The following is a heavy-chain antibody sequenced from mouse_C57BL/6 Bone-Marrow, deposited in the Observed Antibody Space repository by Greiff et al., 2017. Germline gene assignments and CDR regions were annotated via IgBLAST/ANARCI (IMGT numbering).Heavy chain of an antibody. CDR1: GFNIKDDY. D-gene: IGHD1-1*01. CDR2: IDPENGDT. Sequence: VQLKQSGAELVRPGASVKLSCTASGFNIKDDYMHWVKQRPEQGLEWIGWIDPENGDTEYASKFQGKATITADTSSNTAYLQLSSLTSEDTAVYYCTTYDTTVHFDYWGQGTTLTVSS. CDR3: TTYDTTVHFDY. J-gene: IGHJ2*01. V-gene: IGHV14-4*01.